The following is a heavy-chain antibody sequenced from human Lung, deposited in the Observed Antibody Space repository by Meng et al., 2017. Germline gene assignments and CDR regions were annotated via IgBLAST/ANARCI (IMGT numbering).Heavy chain of an antibody. Sequence: PQESRTGLVKPSATLSLTGTAAGGSISSSSYYWGWIRQPPGKGLEWIGSIYYSGSTYYNPSLKSRVTISVDTSKNQFSLKLSSVTAADTAVYYCARDPVAVAGATDAFDIWGQGTMVTVSS. CDR3: ARDPVAVAGATDAFDI. D-gene: IGHD6-19*01. V-gene: IGHV4-39*07. CDR2: IYYSGST. CDR1: GGSISSSSYY. J-gene: IGHJ3*02.